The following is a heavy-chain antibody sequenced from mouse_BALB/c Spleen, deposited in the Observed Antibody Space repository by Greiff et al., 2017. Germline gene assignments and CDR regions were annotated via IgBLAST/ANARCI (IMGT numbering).Heavy chain of an antibody. CDR3: SRGDLGDYAMDY. V-gene: IGHV1-80*01. D-gene: IGHD4-1*01. CDR2: IYPGDGDT. J-gene: IGHJ4*01. Sequence: VQLQESGAVLVRPGSSVKISCKASGYAFSSYWMHWVKQRPGQGLEWIGQIYPGDGDTNYNGKFKGKATLTADTSSSTAYMQLSSLTSEDSAVYSCSRGDLGDYAMDYWGQGTPVTVSA. CDR1: GYAFSSYW.